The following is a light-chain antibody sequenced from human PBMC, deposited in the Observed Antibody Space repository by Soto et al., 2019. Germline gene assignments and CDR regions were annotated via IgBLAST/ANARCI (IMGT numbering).Light chain of an antibody. V-gene: IGKV3-20*01. CDR1: QSISSSY. Sequence: EIVLMQSPDTLSLSPGERATLSCRASQSISSSYLAWYQQTPGQAPRLLIYGASSRATGIPYRFSGSGSGTDFTLTISRLEPEDSARYYCQQYVIWMFGQGTKLEIK. J-gene: IGKJ1*01. CDR3: QQYVIWM. CDR2: GAS.